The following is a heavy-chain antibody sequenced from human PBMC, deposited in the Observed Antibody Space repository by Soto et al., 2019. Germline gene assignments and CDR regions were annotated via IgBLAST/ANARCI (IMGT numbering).Heavy chain of an antibody. CDR3: ARDTDLTLVNTLDY. D-gene: IGHD4-17*01. CDR2: INISNGNT. Sequence: SAVKVACTASGNPFKSKQIYWVRQAPGQRLESMGWINISNGNTEYSHNFQGRVTMTRDTSASTAYMELSSLRSEDTAVYSCARDTDLTLVNTLDYWG. J-gene: IGHJ4*01. CDR1: GNPFKSKQ. V-gene: IGHV1-3*04.